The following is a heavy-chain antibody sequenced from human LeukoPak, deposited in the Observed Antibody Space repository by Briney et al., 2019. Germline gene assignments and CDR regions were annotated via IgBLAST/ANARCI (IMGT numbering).Heavy chain of an antibody. Sequence: KAGGSLRLSCAASGFTFSSYSMNWVRQAPGKGLEWVSSISSSSSYIYYADSVKGRFTISRDNAKNSLYLQMNSLRAEDTAVYYCAREDWVYVWGSYRSFDYWGQGTLVTVSS. D-gene: IGHD3-16*02. CDR1: GFTFSSYS. CDR3: AREDWVYVWGSYRSFDY. J-gene: IGHJ4*02. CDR2: ISSSSSYI. V-gene: IGHV3-21*01.